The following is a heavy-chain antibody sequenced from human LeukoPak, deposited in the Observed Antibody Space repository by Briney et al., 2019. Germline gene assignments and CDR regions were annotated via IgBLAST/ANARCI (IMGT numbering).Heavy chain of an antibody. CDR2: INPNSGGT. V-gene: IGHV1-2*02. D-gene: IGHD2-2*01. Sequence: GASVKVSCKASGYTFTGYYMHWVRQAPGQGLEWMGWINPNSGGTNYAQKFQGRVTMTRDTSISTAYMELSRLRSDDTAVYYCARDRRYCSSTSCHYYYYMDVWGKGTTGTVS. J-gene: IGHJ6*03. CDR3: ARDRRYCSSTSCHYYYYMDV. CDR1: GYTFTGYY.